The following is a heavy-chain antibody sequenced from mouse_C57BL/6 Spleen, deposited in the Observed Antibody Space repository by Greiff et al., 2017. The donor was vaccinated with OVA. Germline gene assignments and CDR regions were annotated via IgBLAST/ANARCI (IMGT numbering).Heavy chain of an antibody. J-gene: IGHJ3*01. CDR3: ARDYSNYFAY. V-gene: IGHV3-6*01. CDR1: GYSITSGYY. CDR2: ISYDGSN. D-gene: IGHD2-5*01. Sequence: EVQVVESGPGLVKPSQSLSLTCSVTGYSITSGYYWNWIRQFPGNKLEWMGYISYDGSNNYNPSLKNRISITRDTSKNQFFLKLNSVTTEDTATYYCARDYSNYFAYWGQGTLVTVSA.